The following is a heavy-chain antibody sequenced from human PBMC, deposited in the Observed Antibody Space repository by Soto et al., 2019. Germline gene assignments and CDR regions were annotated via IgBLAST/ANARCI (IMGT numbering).Heavy chain of an antibody. Sequence: GGSLRLSCAASGFTFSSYGLHWVRQAPGKGLECVSFIHSDGSPHYTDSVRGRFTISRDNSKNTLYLQMDRLRVDDTAVYYCARDASGPFDYWGQGTLVTVSS. V-gene: IGHV3-53*01. D-gene: IGHD6-19*01. CDR2: IHSDGSP. CDR3: ARDASGPFDY. CDR1: GFTFSSYG. J-gene: IGHJ4*02.